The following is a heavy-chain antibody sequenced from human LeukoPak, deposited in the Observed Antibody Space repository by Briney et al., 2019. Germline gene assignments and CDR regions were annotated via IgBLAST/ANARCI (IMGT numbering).Heavy chain of an antibody. V-gene: IGHV3-30*18. D-gene: IGHD3-22*01. J-gene: IGHJ6*03. Sequence: GGSLRLSCAASGFTFSSYGMHWVRQAPGKGLEWVAVISYDGSNKYYADSVKGRFTISRDNSKNTLYLQMNSLRAEDTAVYYCAKAGTYYYDSSGLRYYYYYYMDVWGKGTTVTVSS. CDR3: AKAGTYYYDSSGLRYYYYYYMDV. CDR2: ISYDGSNK. CDR1: GFTFSSYG.